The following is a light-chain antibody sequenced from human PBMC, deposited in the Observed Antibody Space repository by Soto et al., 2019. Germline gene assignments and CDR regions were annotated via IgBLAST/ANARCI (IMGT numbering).Light chain of an antibody. V-gene: IGKV3-15*01. J-gene: IGKJ5*01. CDR1: QSVSSN. CDR3: QQYNNWPPSRT. Sequence: EIVITQSPATLSVSPGERATLSCRASQSVSSNLAWYQQKPGQAPRLLLYGASTRATGIPARFSGSGSGTEFTLTISSLQSEDFAVYYCQQYNNWPPSRTFGQGTLL. CDR2: GAS.